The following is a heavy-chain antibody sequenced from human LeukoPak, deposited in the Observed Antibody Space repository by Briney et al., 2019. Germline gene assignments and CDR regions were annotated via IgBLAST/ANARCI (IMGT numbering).Heavy chain of an antibody. J-gene: IGHJ4*02. V-gene: IGHV3-7*03. D-gene: IGHD2-2*01. Sequence: GSLRLSCAASGFTFRSYWMSWVRQAPGKGLEWVANINQDGSEKYYVDSVKGRFTISRDNAKNSLYLQMNSLRAEDTAVYYCAKGVVVAPDVTPFDYWGQGTLVTVSS. CDR1: GFTFRSYW. CDR2: INQDGSEK. CDR3: AKGVVVAPDVTPFDY.